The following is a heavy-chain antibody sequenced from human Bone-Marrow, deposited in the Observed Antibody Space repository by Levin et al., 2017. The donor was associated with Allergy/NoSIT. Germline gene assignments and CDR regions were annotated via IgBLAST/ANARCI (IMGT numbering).Heavy chain of an antibody. V-gene: IGHV3-9*01. D-gene: IGHD3-10*01. CDR1: GFTFDDYA. CDR2: ISWNSGSI. J-gene: IGHJ6*02. Sequence: SLKISCAASGFTFDDYAMHWVRQAPGKGLEWVSGISWNSGSIGYADSVKGRFTISRDNAKNSLYLQMNSLRAEDTALYYCAKDKGGSGSYYNYYYYGMDVWGQGTTVTVSS. CDR3: AKDKGGSGSYYNYYYYGMDV.